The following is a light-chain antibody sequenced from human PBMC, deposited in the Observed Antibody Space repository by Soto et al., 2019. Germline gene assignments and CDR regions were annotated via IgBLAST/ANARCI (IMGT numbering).Light chain of an antibody. Sequence: SFLTHPPSLSASRGDDLTVACSGSSSNIGGNSVSWYQQLPGNAPKLLIYEDNKRTSGIHDPLSGSKYGTSATLGITGFHTGEEADYYCGYWDRSLSAYVLGDGKKVNVL. CDR3: GYWDRSLSAYV. V-gene: IGLV1-51*01. J-gene: IGLJ1*01. CDR2: EDN. CDR1: SSNIGGNS.